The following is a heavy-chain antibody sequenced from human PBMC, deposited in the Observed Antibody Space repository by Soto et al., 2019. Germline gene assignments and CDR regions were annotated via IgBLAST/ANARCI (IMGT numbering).Heavy chain of an antibody. V-gene: IGHV1-69*01. CDR3: ARDPLLLWFGELLTTGDAFDI. Sequence: QVQLVQSGAEVKKPGSSVKVSCKASGGTFSSYAISWVRQAPGQGLEWMGGIIPIFGTANYAQKFQGRVTITAEESTSTAYMELSSLRSEDTAVYYCARDPLLLWFGELLTTGDAFDIWGQGTMVTVSS. CDR1: GGTFSSYA. CDR2: IIPIFGTA. J-gene: IGHJ3*02. D-gene: IGHD3-10*01.